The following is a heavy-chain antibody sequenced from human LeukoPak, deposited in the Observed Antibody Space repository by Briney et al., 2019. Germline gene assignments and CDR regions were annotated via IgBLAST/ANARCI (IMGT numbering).Heavy chain of an antibody. CDR1: GYTFTGYY. J-gene: IGHJ4*02. CDR3: ARSVVRYYGSGSYYNDY. CDR2: INPNSGGT. V-gene: IGHV1-2*02. D-gene: IGHD3-10*01. Sequence: GASVKVSCKASGYTFTGYYMHWVRQAPGQGLEWMGWINPNSGGTNYAQKFQGRVTMTRDTSISTAYMELSRLRSDDTAVYYCARSVVRYYGSGSYYNDYWGQGTLVTVSS.